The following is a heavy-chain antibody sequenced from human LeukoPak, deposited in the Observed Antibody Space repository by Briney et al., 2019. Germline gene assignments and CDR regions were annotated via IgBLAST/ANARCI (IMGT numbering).Heavy chain of an antibody. CDR2: ISGSGGST. Sequence: GGSLRLSCAASGFTFSSYAMSWVRQAPGKGLEWVSAISGSGGSTYYADSVKGRFTISRDNSKNTLYLQMNSLRHEDTAIYYCVRDGWEHLFDYWGQGTLVTVSS. V-gene: IGHV3-23*01. CDR3: VRDGWEHLFDY. J-gene: IGHJ4*02. D-gene: IGHD6-19*01. CDR1: GFTFSSYA.